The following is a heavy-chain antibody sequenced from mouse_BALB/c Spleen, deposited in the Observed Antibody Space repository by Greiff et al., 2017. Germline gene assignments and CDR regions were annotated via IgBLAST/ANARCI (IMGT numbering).Heavy chain of an antibody. V-gene: IGHV1-9*01. Sequence: VKLMESGAELMKPGASVKISCKATGYTFSSYWIEWVKQRPGHGLEWIGEILPGSGSTNYNEKFKGKATFTADTSSNTAYMQLSSLTSEDSAVYYCARRREYGNYVGFAYWGQGTLVTVSA. CDR2: ILPGSGST. CDR1: GYTFSSYW. CDR3: ARRREYGNYVGFAY. J-gene: IGHJ3*01. D-gene: IGHD2-1*01.